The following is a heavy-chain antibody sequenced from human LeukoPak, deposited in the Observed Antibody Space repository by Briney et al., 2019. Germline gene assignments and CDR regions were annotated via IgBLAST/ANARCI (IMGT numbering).Heavy chain of an antibody. V-gene: IGHV4-38-2*02. CDR2: IYTSGST. Sequence: SETLSLTCTVSGYSIRSGYYWGWIRQPAGKGLEWIGRIYTSGSTNYNPSLKSRVTISVDTSKNQFSLKLSSVTAADTAVYYCARDATYWGQGTLVTVSS. CDR1: GYSIRSGYY. D-gene: IGHD5-12*01. CDR3: ARDATY. J-gene: IGHJ4*02.